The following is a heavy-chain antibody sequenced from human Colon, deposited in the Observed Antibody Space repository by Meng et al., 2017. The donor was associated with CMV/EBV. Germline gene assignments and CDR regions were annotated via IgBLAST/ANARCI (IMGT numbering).Heavy chain of an antibody. CDR2: ISAHSGDT. D-gene: IGHD1/OR15-1a*01. V-gene: IGHV1-18*01. CDR3: ARDWEAAWNTVITDC. CDR1: GYTFSKYG. J-gene: IGHJ4*02. Sequence: SGYTFSKYGISWLRQDPGQGLEWMGWISAHSGDTWLISPFKQRVILTTDTASSTAHMELTDLTSDDTAVYYCARDWEAAWNTVITDCWGQGTLVTVSS.